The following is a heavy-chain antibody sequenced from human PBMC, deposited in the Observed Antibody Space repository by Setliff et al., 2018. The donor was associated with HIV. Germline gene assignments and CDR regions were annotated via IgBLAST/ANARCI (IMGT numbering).Heavy chain of an antibody. CDR2: IYYSGRT. CDR3: ARDPGWANPEYFQQ. J-gene: IGHJ1*01. CDR1: GGSIGSNNYY. D-gene: IGHD2-8*01. V-gene: IGHV4-39*07. Sequence: PSETLSLTCTVSGGSIGSNNYYWDWIRQSPGKGLEWIGSIYYSGRTFYNPSLKSRVIMSVDTSKNQFSLNLTSVTAADTAVYYCARDPGWANPEYFQQWGQGTLVTVSS.